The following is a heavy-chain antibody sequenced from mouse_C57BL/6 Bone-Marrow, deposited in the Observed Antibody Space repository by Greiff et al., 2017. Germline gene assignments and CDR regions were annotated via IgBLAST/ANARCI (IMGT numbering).Heavy chain of an antibody. Sequence: VKLKESGPGLVQPSQSLSITCTVSGFSLTSYGVHWVRQSPGKGLEWLGVIWSGGSTDYNAAFISRLSISKDNSKSQVFFKMNSRQADDTAIYYCARESYEYDGGTWFAYWGQGTLVTVSA. D-gene: IGHD2-4*01. CDR1: GFSLTSYG. J-gene: IGHJ3*01. CDR3: ARESYEYDGGTWFAY. CDR2: IWSGGST. V-gene: IGHV2-2*01.